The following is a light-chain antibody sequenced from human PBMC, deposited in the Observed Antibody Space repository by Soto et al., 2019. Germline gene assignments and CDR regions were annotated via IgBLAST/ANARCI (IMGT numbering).Light chain of an antibody. CDR2: DAS. J-gene: IGKJ5*01. Sequence: EFVLTQSPGTLSLSPGERATLSCRASQTVSSYLAWYQQKPGQAPRLLIYDASNRATGIPARFSGSGSGTDFTLTISSLEPEDFAVYYCQQRSNWPAITFGQGTRLGIK. CDR3: QQRSNWPAIT. V-gene: IGKV3-11*01. CDR1: QTVSSY.